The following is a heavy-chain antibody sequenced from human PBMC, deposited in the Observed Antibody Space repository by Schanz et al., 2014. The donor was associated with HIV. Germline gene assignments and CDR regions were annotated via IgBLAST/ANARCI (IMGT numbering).Heavy chain of an antibody. D-gene: IGHD2-2*01. Sequence: EVQLVESGGGLVQPGGSLRLSCAASGFTFSSYWMSWVRQAPGKGLEWVANIKQDESEKYYVDSVKGRFTISRDNAKKSLYLRMNSLRAEDTAVYYCASLIVVVPAATDGGWFDPWGQGTLVTVSS. V-gene: IGHV3-7*01. CDR3: ASLIVVVPAATDGGWFDP. J-gene: IGHJ5*02. CDR2: IKQDESEK. CDR1: GFTFSSYW.